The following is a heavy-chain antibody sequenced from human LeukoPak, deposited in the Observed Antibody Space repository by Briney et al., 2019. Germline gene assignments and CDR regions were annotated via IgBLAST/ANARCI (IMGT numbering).Heavy chain of an antibody. CDR1: GYTFTSYG. CDR2: ISAYNGNT. V-gene: IGHV1-18*01. D-gene: IGHD6-13*01. J-gene: IGHJ4*02. CDR3: ATEIAAAGNFDY. Sequence: ASVKVSCKASGYTFTSYGISWVRQAPGQGLEWMGWISAYNGNTNYAQKFQGRVTITRDTSASTAYMELSSLRSEDTAVYYCATEIAAAGNFDYWGQGTLVTVSS.